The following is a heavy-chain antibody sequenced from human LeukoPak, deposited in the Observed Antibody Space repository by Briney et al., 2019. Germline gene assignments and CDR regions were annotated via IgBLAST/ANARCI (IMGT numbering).Heavy chain of an antibody. D-gene: IGHD1-26*01. CDR2: ISSSSSYI. CDR3: ARERGGSYYDFDY. J-gene: IGHJ4*02. CDR1: GFTFSSYS. V-gene: IGHV3-21*01. Sequence: PGGSLRLSCAASGFTFSSYSMNWVRQAPGKGLEWVSSISSSSSYIYYADSVKGRFTISRDNAKNSLYLQMNSLRAEDTAVYYCARERGGSYYDFDYWGQGTLVTVSS.